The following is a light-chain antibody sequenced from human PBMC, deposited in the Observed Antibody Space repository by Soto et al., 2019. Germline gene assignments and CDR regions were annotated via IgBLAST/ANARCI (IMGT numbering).Light chain of an antibody. CDR2: YAS. CDR1: QSVSNN. Sequence: EIMMTQSPATLSVSPGERATLSCRASQSVSNNLAWYQQKPGQAPRLLIYYASTRATGIPARFSGSGSGTEFTLTISSLQSQDFALYYCQQYNNWPPITFGQGTRLEIK. CDR3: QQYNNWPPIT. J-gene: IGKJ5*01. V-gene: IGKV3-15*01.